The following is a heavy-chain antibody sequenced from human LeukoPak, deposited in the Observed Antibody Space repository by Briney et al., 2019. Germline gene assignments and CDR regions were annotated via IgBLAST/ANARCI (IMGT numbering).Heavy chain of an antibody. D-gene: IGHD2-2*02. CDR2: IYPGDSDT. J-gene: IGHJ6*03. V-gene: IGHV5-51*01. CDR3: ARLGSPYRYYYYYYMDV. Sequence: GESLKISCKGSGYSFTSYWIGWVRQMPGKGLEWMGIIYPGDSDTRYSPSFQGQVTISADKSISTAYLQWSSLKASDTAMYYCARLGSPYRYYYYYYMDVWGKGTTVTVSS. CDR1: GYSFTSYW.